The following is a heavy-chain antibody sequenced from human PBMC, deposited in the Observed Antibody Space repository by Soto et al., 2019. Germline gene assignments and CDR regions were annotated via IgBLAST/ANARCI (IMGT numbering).Heavy chain of an antibody. CDR1: GFTFSDYY. D-gene: IGHD2-2*01. CDR2: ISSSGSTI. CDR3: ARDRWIVPAAMFSRNGMDV. V-gene: IGHV3-11*01. J-gene: IGHJ6*02. Sequence: QVQLVESGGGLVKPGGSLRLSCAASGFTFSDYYMSWIRQAPGKGLEWVSYISSSGSTIYYADSVKGRFTIARDNAKNSLYLQMNSLRAEDTVVYYCARDRWIVPAAMFSRNGMDVWGQGTTVTVSS.